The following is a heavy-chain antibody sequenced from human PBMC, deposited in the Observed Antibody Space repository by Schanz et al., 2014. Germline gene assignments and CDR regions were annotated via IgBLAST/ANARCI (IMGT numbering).Heavy chain of an antibody. CDR2: FHHEDGDT. Sequence: QGQLVQSGAEVKKPGASVKVSCKASGYTFTSYGITWVRQAPGQGLEWMGGFHHEDGDTVYAQKFQGRVTMTADKSTSTVYMEVSGLRSEDTAVYYCAKVDRTRYYAMDVWGQGTTVTVSS. J-gene: IGHJ6*02. CDR3: AKVDRTRYYAMDV. CDR1: GYTFTSYG. V-gene: IGHV1-18*01. D-gene: IGHD3-9*01.